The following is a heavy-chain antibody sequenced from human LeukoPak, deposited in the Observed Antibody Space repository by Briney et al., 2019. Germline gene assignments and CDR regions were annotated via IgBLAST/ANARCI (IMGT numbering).Heavy chain of an antibody. D-gene: IGHD3-16*01. Sequence: GGSLRLSCAASGFTFSCHSMTWVRQTPGKGLEWVSVIFGNGGETYYADSLKGRFTISRDNSKSTLYLQMNSLRADDTAVCYCARVGDWSNYFGMDAWGQGTTVSVSS. J-gene: IGHJ6*02. CDR1: GFTFSCHS. CDR2: IFGNGGET. CDR3: ARVGDWSNYFGMDA. V-gene: IGHV3-23*01.